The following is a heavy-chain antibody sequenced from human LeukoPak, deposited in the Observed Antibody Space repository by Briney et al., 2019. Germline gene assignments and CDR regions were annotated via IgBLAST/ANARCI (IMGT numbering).Heavy chain of an antibody. Sequence: QPGGSLRLSCAASGFTFSNYEFNWDRQAQGKGLEWVSTISGSGGSTSYADSVKGRITISRDNSKNTLYLQMNSLRAEDTAVYYCARGRGYRDYDRPLDYWGQGTLVSDSS. J-gene: IGHJ4*02. CDR1: GFTFSNYE. V-gene: IGHV3-23*01. CDR2: ISGSGGST. CDR3: ARGRGYRDYDRPLDY. D-gene: IGHD5-12*01.